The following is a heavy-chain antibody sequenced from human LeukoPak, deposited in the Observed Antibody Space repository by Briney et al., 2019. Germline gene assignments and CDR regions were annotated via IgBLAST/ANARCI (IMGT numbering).Heavy chain of an antibody. CDR3: ARDGDSSVYLTEHEPFDI. CDR2: ISHDGSTK. D-gene: IGHD3-22*01. J-gene: IGHJ3*02. Sequence: PGGSLRLSCAASGFTFSTYAMHWVRQAPGKGLEWVADISHDGSTKYHADSVKGRFTISRDNSKNTLYLQMNSLRDEDTAVYYCARDGDSSVYLTEHEPFDIWGQGTMVTVSS. CDR1: GFTFSTYA. V-gene: IGHV3-30-3*01.